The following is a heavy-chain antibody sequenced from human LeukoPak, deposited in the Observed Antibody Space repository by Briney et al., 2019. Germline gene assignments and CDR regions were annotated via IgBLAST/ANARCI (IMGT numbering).Heavy chain of an antibody. D-gene: IGHD6-19*01. J-gene: IGHJ1*01. CDR3: ARDLGQWLGGNRGYFQH. CDR1: GYTFTGYY. Sequence: GASVKVSCKASGYTFTGYYMHWVRQAPGQGLEWMGWINPNSGGTNYAQKFQGRVTMTRDTSISTAYMELSRLRSDDTAVYYCARDLGQWLGGNRGYFQHWGQGTLVTVSS. V-gene: IGHV1-2*02. CDR2: INPNSGGT.